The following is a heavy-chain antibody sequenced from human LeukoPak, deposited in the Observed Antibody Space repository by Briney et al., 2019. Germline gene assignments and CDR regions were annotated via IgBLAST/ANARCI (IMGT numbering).Heavy chain of an antibody. CDR3: ARTARLYSNYYFDY. V-gene: IGHV2-70*01. D-gene: IGHD4-11*01. Sequence: SGPTLVNPTQTLTLTCTFSGFSLSTSGMCVSWIRQPPGKALEWLALIDWDDDKYYSTSLKTRLTISKDTSKNPVVLTMTNMDPVDTATYYCARTARLYSNYYFDYWGQGTLVTVSS. CDR2: IDWDDDK. CDR1: GFSLSTSGMC. J-gene: IGHJ4*02.